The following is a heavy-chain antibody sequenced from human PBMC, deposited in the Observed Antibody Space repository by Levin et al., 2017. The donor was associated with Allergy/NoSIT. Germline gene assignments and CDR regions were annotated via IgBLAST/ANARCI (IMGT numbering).Heavy chain of an antibody. J-gene: IGHJ4*02. D-gene: IGHD6-6*01. V-gene: IGHV4-34*01. Sequence: GSLRLSCAVYGGSFSGYYWSWIRQPPGKGLEWIGEINHSGSTNYNPSLKSRVTISVDTSKNQFSLKLSSVTAADTAVYYCARGLRGQLVLAGWGQGTLVTVSS. CDR3: ARGLRGQLVLAG. CDR2: INHSGST. CDR1: GGSFSGYY.